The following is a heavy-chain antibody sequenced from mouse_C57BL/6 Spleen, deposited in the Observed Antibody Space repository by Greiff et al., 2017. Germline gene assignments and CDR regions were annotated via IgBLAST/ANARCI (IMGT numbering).Heavy chain of an antibody. Sequence: QVQLQQPGAELVMPGASVKLSCKASGYTFTSYWMHWVKQRPGQGLEWIGEIDPSDSYTNYNQKFKGKSTLTVDKSSSTAYMQLSSLTSEDSAVYYCARREYYGSPWYFDVWGTGTTVTVSS. CDR2: IDPSDSYT. J-gene: IGHJ1*03. CDR3: ARREYYGSPWYFDV. CDR1: GYTFTSYW. V-gene: IGHV1-69*01. D-gene: IGHD1-1*01.